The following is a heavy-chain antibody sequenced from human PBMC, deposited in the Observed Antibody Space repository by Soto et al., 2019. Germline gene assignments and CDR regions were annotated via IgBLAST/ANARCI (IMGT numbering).Heavy chain of an antibody. CDR2: ISYDGSNK. J-gene: IGHJ4*02. CDR3: AKTYYDILTGWIDY. D-gene: IGHD3-9*01. CDR1: GFTFSSYG. Sequence: GGSLRLSCAASGFTFSSYGMHWVRQAPGKGLEWVAVISYDGSNKYYADSVKGRFTISRDNSKNTLYLQMNSLRAEDTAVYYCAKTYYDILTGWIDYWGQGTLVTVSS. V-gene: IGHV3-30*18.